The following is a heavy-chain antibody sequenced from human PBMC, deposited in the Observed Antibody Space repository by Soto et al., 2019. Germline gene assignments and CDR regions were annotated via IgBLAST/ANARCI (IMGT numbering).Heavy chain of an antibody. CDR1: GFTFSSYG. CDR3: ARGLHSLFDY. D-gene: IGHD2-21*01. Sequence: RLSCAASGFTFSSYGMHWVRQAPGKGLEWVAVIWYDGNNKYYADSVKGRFPLSRDNSNNTLYVQMTSLRAEDTAVYYCARGLHSLFDYWGQGTLVTVSS. V-gene: IGHV3-33*01. J-gene: IGHJ4*02. CDR2: IWYDGNNK.